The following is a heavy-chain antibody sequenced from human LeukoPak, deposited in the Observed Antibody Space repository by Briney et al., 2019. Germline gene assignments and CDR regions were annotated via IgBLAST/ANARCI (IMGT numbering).Heavy chain of an antibody. D-gene: IGHD4-17*01. CDR2: IYYSGST. CDR3: ARSAIDYGDYDY. J-gene: IGHJ4*02. CDR1: GGSISSSSYY. V-gene: IGHV4-39*07. Sequence: PSETLSLTCTVSGGSISSSSYYWGWIRQPPGKGLEWIGSIYYSGSTYYNPSLKSRVTISVDTSKNQFSLKLSSVTAADTAVYYCARSAIDYGDYDYWGQGTLVTVSS.